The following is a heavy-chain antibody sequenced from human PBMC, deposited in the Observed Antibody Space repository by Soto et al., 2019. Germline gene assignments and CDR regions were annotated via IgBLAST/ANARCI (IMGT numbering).Heavy chain of an antibody. CDR3: ARTYSSSWSPFEY. V-gene: IGHV4-34*01. J-gene: IGHJ4*02. D-gene: IGHD6-13*01. CDR2: INHSGST. Sequence: QVQLQQWGAGLLKPSETLSLTCAVYGGSFSGYYWSWIRQPPGKGLEWIGEINHSGSTNYNPSLNSRVTISVDTSKNQFSLKLSSVTAAYTAVYCCARTYSSSWSPFEYWGQGTLVTVSS. CDR1: GGSFSGYY.